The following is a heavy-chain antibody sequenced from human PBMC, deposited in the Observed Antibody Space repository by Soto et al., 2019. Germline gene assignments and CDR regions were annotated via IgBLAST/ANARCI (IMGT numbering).Heavy chain of an antibody. Sequence: SVKVSCKASGGTFSSYAISWVRQAPGQGLEWMGGIIPIFGTANYAQKFQGRVTITADESTSTAYMELSSLRSEDTAVYYCARVYGSGSYLDYWGQGSLVTVSS. CDR3: ARVYGSGSYLDY. J-gene: IGHJ4*02. V-gene: IGHV1-69*13. CDR1: GGTFSSYA. D-gene: IGHD3-10*01. CDR2: IIPIFGTA.